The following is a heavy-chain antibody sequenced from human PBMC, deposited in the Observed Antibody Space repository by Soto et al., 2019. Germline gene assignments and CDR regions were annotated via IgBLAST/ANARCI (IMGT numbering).Heavy chain of an antibody. V-gene: IGHV4-39*01. D-gene: IGHD2-21*01. Sequence: SETLSLTCTVSGGSISSSSYYWGWIRQPPGKGLEWIGSIYYSGSTYYNPSLKSRVTISVDTSKNQFSLKLSSVTAADTAVYYCARLLLRGWFDPWGQGTLVTVSS. CDR1: GGSISSSSYY. CDR3: ARLLLRGWFDP. J-gene: IGHJ5*02. CDR2: IYYSGST.